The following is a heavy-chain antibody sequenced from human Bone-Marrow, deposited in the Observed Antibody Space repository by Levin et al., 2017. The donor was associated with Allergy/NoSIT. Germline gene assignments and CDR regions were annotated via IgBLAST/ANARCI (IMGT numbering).Heavy chain of an antibody. CDR3: ARDPSYYYAPDAFDI. CDR2: IKGKAFGETI. D-gene: IGHD3-10*01. V-gene: IGHV3-49*03. Sequence: GGSLRLSCTGSGFTFADYTMSWLRHSPAKGLEWVGFIKGKAFGETIQYAPSVKGRFVISRDDSRGIAYLQMSSLKTEDTGVYYCARDPSYYYAPDAFDIWGQGTMVTVSS. J-gene: IGHJ3*02. CDR1: GFTFADYT.